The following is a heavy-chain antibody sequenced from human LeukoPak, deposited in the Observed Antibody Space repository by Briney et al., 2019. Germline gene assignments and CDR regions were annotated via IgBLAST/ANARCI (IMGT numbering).Heavy chain of an antibody. CDR3: ASGPFLTFDHTPEGYYHYYMDV. D-gene: IGHD1-14*01. CDR1: GGTFNTYA. CDR2: SIPMFDTT. Sequence: SVKVSCKASGGTFNTYALSWVRQAPGRGLEWMGASIPMFDTTNYAQRFQGRLTLTADGSTGTAYLELNSLKAEDTAVYFCASGPFLTFDHTPEGYYHYYMDVWGTGTTVTTSS. V-gene: IGHV1-69*13. J-gene: IGHJ6*03.